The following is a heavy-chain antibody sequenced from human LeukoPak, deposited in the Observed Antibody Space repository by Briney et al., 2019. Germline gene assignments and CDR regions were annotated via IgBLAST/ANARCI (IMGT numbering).Heavy chain of an antibody. J-gene: IGHJ4*02. CDR1: GGSIGNYY. CDR2: ISNSGST. CDR3: ARGGDHYGSGPRDY. V-gene: IGHV4-4*09. D-gene: IGHD3-10*01. Sequence: PSETLSLTCTVSGGSIGNYYWHWIRQPPGQGLEWIGYISNSGSTNYNPSLKSRVTISVDTSKNQFSLRLSSVTAADTAVYYCARGGDHYGSGPRDYWGQGTLVTVSS.